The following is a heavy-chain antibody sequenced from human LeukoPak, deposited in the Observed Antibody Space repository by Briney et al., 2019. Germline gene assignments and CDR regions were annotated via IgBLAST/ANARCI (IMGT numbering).Heavy chain of an antibody. CDR2: IIPILGIA. Sequence: SVKVSCKASGGTFSSYAISWVRQAPGQGLEWMGRIIPILGIANYAQKFQGRVTITADKSTSTAYMELSSLRSEDTAVYYCARDEGGSSSWYPSADVYYYYGMDVWGQGTTVTVSS. J-gene: IGHJ6*02. CDR3: ARDEGGSSSWYPSADVYYYYGMDV. CDR1: GGTFSSYA. D-gene: IGHD6-13*01. V-gene: IGHV1-69*04.